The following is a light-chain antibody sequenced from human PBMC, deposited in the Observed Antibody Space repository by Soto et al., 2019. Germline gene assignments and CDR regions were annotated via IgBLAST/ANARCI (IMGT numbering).Light chain of an antibody. V-gene: IGLV2-23*01. CDR1: SSDVGSYNL. J-gene: IGLJ3*02. Sequence: QSALTQPASVSGSPGQSITISCTGTSSDVGSYNLVSWYQQHPGKAPKLMIYEGNERPSGVSNRFSGSKSGNTASLPISGLQAEDEADYYCCSYAGSSTWVFGGGPKLTLL. CDR2: EGN. CDR3: CSYAGSSTWV.